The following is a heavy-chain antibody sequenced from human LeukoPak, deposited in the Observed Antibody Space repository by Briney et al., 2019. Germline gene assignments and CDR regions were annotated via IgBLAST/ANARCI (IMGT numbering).Heavy chain of an antibody. D-gene: IGHD6-19*01. CDR1: GFTFSSYA. V-gene: IGHV3-64D*06. CDR2: ISSNGGSE. J-gene: IGHJ4*02. CDR3: VKDSRIAVAGTEFDY. Sequence: GGSLRLSCSASGFTFSSYAMHWVRQAPGKGLEYVSAISSNGGSEYYADSVKGRFTISRDNSKNTLYLQMSSLRAEDTAVYYCVKDSRIAVAGTEFDYWGQGTLVTVSS.